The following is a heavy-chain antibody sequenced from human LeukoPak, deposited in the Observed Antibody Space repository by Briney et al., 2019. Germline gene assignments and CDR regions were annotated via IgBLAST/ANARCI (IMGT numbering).Heavy chain of an antibody. J-gene: IGHJ4*02. CDR2: IKKDGSET. D-gene: IGHD2-15*01. CDR3: SGGGGFAPVH. CDR1: RFPFSAYW. Sequence: PGESLRLSCAASRFPFSAYWMNWVCQAPGGGLEWLAVIKKDGSETYYVGSVKGRFTISRDNAKNALYLQMNSLRAYISAVYDCSGGGGFAPVHWGPGTLVSVSA. V-gene: IGHV3-7*05.